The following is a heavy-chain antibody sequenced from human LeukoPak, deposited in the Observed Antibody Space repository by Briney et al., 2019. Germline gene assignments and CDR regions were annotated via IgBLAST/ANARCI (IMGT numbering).Heavy chain of an antibody. V-gene: IGHV5-51*01. J-gene: IGHJ4*02. CDR3: ARPSSLYGGTSEDY. CDR2: IYPGDSDT. D-gene: IGHD4-23*01. CDR1: GYSFTGYW. Sequence: GESLKISCKASGYSFTGYWIVWVRQMPGKGLEWVGAIYPGDSDTRYSPSLDGQVTISADKSVSTTYLQWSSLQASDTAMYYCARPSSLYGGTSEDYWGQGTLVTVSS.